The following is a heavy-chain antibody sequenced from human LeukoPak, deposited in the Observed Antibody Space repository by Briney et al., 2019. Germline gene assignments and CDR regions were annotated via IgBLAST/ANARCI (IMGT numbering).Heavy chain of an antibody. Sequence: ASVKVSCKVSGYTLTELSMHWVRQAPGKGLEWMGGFDPEDGETIYAQKFQGRVTMTEDTSTDKAYMELSSLRSEDAAEYYCATPYDSSGFDYWGQGTLVTVSS. V-gene: IGHV1-24*01. CDR1: GYTLTELS. CDR3: ATPYDSSGFDY. J-gene: IGHJ4*02. D-gene: IGHD3-22*01. CDR2: FDPEDGET.